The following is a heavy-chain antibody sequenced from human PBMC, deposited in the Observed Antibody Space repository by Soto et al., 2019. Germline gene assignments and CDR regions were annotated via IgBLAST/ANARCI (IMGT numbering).Heavy chain of an antibody. J-gene: IGHJ6*02. CDR3: ARGIGSRKYYYYYGMDV. CDR2: IYYSGST. V-gene: IGHV4-59*01. CDR1: GGSTSSYY. D-gene: IGHD2-15*01. Sequence: SETLSLTCTVSGGSTSSYYWSWIRQPPGNGLEWIGYIYYSGSTNYTPSLKSRVTISVDTSKNQFSLKLSSVTAADTAVYYCARGIGSRKYYYYYGMDVWGQGTTVTVSS.